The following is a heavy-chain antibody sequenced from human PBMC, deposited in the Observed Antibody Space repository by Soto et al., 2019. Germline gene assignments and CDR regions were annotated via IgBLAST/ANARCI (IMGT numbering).Heavy chain of an antibody. Sequence: PSETLSLTCTVSGGSISSYYWSWIRQPPGKGLEWIGYIYHSGSTYYNPSLKSRVTISVDRSKNQFSLNLSSVTTADTAVYYCARVPDRWGQGTLVTVSS. V-gene: IGHV4-59*12. D-gene: IGHD2-2*01. CDR1: GGSISSYY. J-gene: IGHJ5*02. CDR3: ARVPDR. CDR2: IYHSGST.